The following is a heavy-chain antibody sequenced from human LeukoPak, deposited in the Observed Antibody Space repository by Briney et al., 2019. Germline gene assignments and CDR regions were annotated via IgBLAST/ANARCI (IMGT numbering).Heavy chain of an antibody. J-gene: IGHJ5*02. CDR1: GFTFGTYT. V-gene: IGHV3-64*04. D-gene: IGHD1/OR15-1a*01. CDR3: ARGGFYWHRGWFDP. Sequence: PGGSLRLSCSASGFTFGTYTMHWVRQAPGKGLEYVAAISSDGGSTFYASSVKGRFIVSRDNSKNTLYLQMNSLRAEDTAVYYCARGGFYWHRGWFDPWGQGTLVTVSS. CDR2: ISSDGGST.